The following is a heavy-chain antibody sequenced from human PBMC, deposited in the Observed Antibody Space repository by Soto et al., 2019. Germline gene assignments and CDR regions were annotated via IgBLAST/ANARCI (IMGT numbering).Heavy chain of an antibody. Sequence: GGSLRLSCAASGFTFSSYDMHWVRQATGKGLEWVSAIGTAGDTYYPGSVKGRFTISRENAKNSLYLQMNSLRARDTALFYCARSGKFRSTWYGQNVCEFWGQGTM. CDR1: GFTFSSYD. J-gene: IGHJ3*01. D-gene: IGHD6-13*01. V-gene: IGHV3-13*01. CDR2: IGTAGDT. CDR3: ARSGKFRSTWYGQNVCEF.